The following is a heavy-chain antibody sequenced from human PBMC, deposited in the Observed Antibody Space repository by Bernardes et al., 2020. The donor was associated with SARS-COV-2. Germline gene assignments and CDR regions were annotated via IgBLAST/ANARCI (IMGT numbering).Heavy chain of an antibody. J-gene: IGHJ4*02. CDR2: ISYDGNTK. CDR1: GFTFSDYG. CDR3: AKDPGYDFSFEN. D-gene: IGHD3-3*01. V-gene: IGHV3-30*18. Sequence: GGSLRLSCAASGFTFSDYGMHWVRQAPGKGLEWVALISYDGNTKFYADSVKGRFSISRDNSNHTLYLQMNSLRGEDTAVYYCAKDPGYDFSFENWGQGTLVTVSS.